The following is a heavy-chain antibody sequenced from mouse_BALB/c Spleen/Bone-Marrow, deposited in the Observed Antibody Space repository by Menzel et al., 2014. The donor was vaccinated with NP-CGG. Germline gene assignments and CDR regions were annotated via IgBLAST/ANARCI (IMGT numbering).Heavy chain of an antibody. CDR3: ARYDYGWYFYV. J-gene: IGHJ1*01. D-gene: IGHD1-1*01. CDR1: GFNIKDTY. V-gene: IGHV14-3*02. CDR2: IDPANGNT. Sequence: EVMLVESGAELVKPGASVKLSCTASGFNIKDTYMHWVKQRPEQGLEWIGRIDPANGNTKYDQKFQGKATITADTSSNTAYLQLSSLTSEDTAVYYCARYDYGWYFYVWGAGTTVTVSS.